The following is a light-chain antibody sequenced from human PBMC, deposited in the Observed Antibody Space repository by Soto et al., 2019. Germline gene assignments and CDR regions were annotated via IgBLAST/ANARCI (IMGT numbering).Light chain of an antibody. CDR2: EAS. CDR1: QSVSNNY. CDR3: QRYGASTT. V-gene: IGKV3-20*01. Sequence: EIVLTQSPGTLSLSPGERATLSCRASQSVSNNYLAWYQQKPGQAPRLLIYEASSRATGIPARFSGSGSGTEFTLTISSLQSEDFAVYYCQRYGASTTFGQGTKVDIK. J-gene: IGKJ1*01.